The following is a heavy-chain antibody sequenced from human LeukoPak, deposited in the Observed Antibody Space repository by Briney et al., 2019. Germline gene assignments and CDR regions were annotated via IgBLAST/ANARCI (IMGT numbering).Heavy chain of an antibody. Sequence: GASVKVSCKASGYTFTGYYIHWVRQAPGQGLEWMGWINPNSGGTNYAQQFQGRVTMSRDTSISTAYMEVSRLISDDTAVYYCARGDHDDHFDYWGQGTLVTVSS. V-gene: IGHV1-2*02. CDR2: INPNSGGT. D-gene: IGHD3-16*01. CDR1: GYTFTGYY. J-gene: IGHJ4*02. CDR3: ARGDHDDHFDY.